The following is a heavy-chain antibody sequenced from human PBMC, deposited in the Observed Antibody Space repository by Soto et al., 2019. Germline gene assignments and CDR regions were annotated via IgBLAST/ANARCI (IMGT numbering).Heavy chain of an antibody. Sequence: EVQLVESGGGLVKPGGSLRLSCAASGFSFSNFTFNWVRQAPGKGLEWVACMTGSGNFIYYADSVRGRFTISRDNAKNSLYLQMNSLRAEDTAIYYCARGSRGYTYGTTDLWGQGTLVTVSS. CDR1: GFSFSNFT. CDR2: MTGSGNFI. D-gene: IGHD5-18*01. V-gene: IGHV3-21*01. CDR3: ARGSRGYTYGTTDL. J-gene: IGHJ5*02.